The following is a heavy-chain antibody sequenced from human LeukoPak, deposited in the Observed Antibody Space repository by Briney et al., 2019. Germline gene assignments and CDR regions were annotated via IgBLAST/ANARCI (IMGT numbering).Heavy chain of an antibody. J-gene: IGHJ4*02. V-gene: IGHV3-23*01. CDR2: ISGSGGTT. Sequence: GGSLRLSCAASGFTFSSYAMSCVRQAPGKGLEWVSAISGSGGTTYYADSLKGRFSISRDNSKSTLFLQMNSLRVEDTAVYYCAKGAYDSGGYPPVTPDHWGQGTLVTVSS. CDR3: AKGAYDSGGYPPVTPDH. CDR1: GFTFSSYA. D-gene: IGHD3-10*01.